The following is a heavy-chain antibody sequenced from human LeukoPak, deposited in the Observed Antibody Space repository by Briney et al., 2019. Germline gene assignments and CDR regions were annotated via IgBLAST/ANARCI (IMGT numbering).Heavy chain of an antibody. CDR2: TYYRSKWNT. V-gene: IGHV6-1*01. Sequence: SQTLSLTCAISGDSVSSNSASWNWIRQSPSRGLEWLGRTYYRSKWNTDYAVSVKGRITINPDTSKNQFSLYLNSVTPADTAVYYCARDPDSSYEWGPFDPWGQGTLVTVSS. J-gene: IGHJ5*02. CDR3: ARDPDSSYEWGPFDP. D-gene: IGHD1-26*01. CDR1: GDSVSSNSAS.